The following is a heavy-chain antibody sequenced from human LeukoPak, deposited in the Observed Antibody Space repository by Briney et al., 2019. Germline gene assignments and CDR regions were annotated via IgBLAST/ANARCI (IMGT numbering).Heavy chain of an antibody. CDR2: INTSGDT. CDR1: GGSFSSDSYY. CDR3: ARSETDTYYYYYMDV. J-gene: IGHJ6*03. V-gene: IGHV4-61*02. Sequence: KPSQTLSLTCTVSGGSFSSDSYYWSWIRQSAGKGLEWIGRINTSGDTNLNPSLKSRVTISVDTSKNQFSLNLRSVIAADTAVYYCARSETDTYYYYYMDVWGKGTTVNVPS.